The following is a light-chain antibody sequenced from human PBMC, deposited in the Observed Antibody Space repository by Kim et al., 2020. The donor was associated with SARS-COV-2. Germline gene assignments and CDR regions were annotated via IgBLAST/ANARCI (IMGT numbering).Light chain of an antibody. V-gene: IGKV1-39*01. CDR2: AAS. CDR3: QQSYSTPLG. Sequence: DIQMTQSPSSLSASVGDRVTITCRASQSISSYLNWYQQKPGKAPKLLIYAASSLQSGVPSRFSGSGSGTDFTLTISSLQPEDFATYYCQQSYSTPLGFGQGTKVDIK. CDR1: QSISSY. J-gene: IGKJ1*01.